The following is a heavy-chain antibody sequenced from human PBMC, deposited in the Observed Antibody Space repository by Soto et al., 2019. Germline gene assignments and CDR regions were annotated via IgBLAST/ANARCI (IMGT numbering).Heavy chain of an antibody. Sequence: SETLSLTCTVSGGSISSYHWSWIRQSPGQGLEWIGYIYYTGSTNYNPSLKSRVTISVDTSKNQFSLKLSSVTAADTAVYYCARGNYDSSGYYLLFDYRGQGSPVIVSS. CDR1: GGSISSYH. D-gene: IGHD3-22*01. J-gene: IGHJ4*02. V-gene: IGHV4-59*01. CDR2: IYYTGST. CDR3: ARGNYDSSGYYLLFDY.